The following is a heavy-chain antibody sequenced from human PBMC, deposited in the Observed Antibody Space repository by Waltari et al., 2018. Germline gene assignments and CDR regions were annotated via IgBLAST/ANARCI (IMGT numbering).Heavy chain of an antibody. D-gene: IGHD1-26*01. Sequence: QVQLVQSGAEVKKPGSSVKVSCKASGGTFSSYAISWVRQAPGQGLEWMGGIIPIFGTANYAQKFQGRVTITADESTSTAYMELSSLRSEDTAVYYCARVAGWDHLKLGYYYGMDVWGQGTTVTVSS. CDR2: IIPIFGTA. V-gene: IGHV1-69*01. CDR3: ARVAGWDHLKLGYYYGMDV. J-gene: IGHJ6*02. CDR1: GGTFSSYA.